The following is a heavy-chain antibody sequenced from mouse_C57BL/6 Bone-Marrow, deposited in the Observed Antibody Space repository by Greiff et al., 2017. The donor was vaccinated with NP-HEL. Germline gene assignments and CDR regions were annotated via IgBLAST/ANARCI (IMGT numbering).Heavy chain of an antibody. V-gene: IGHV1-15*01. CDR1: GYTFTDYE. Sequence: VQVVESGAELVRPGASVTLSCKASGYTFTDYEMHWVKQTPVHGLEWIGAIDPETGGTAYNQKFKGKAILTADKSSSTAYKELRSLTSEDSAVYYCTPIYEGDWGQGTTLTVAS. D-gene: IGHD1-1*01. J-gene: IGHJ2*01. CDR3: TPIYEGD. CDR2: IDPETGGT.